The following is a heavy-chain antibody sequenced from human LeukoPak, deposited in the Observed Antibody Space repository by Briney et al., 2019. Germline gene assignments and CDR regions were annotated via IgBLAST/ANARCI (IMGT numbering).Heavy chain of an antibody. CDR2: INPNSGGT. Sequence: ASVKVSCKASGYTFTSYYMHWVRQAPGQGLEWMGWINPNSGGTNFAQKFQGRVTMTRDTSISTAYMELSSLTSDDTAVYYCARGRFSGYGADWGQGTLVTVSS. CDR3: ARGRFSGYGAD. V-gene: IGHV1-2*02. J-gene: IGHJ4*02. D-gene: IGHD5-12*01. CDR1: GYTFTSYY.